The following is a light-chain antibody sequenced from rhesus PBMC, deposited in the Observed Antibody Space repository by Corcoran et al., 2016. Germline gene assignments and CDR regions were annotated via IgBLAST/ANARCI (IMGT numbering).Light chain of an antibody. J-gene: IGLJ1*01. CDR2: EVN. CDR1: RSDIGAYKF. V-gene: IGLV2-32*02. Sequence: QAALTQPRSVSGSPGQSVTISCTGTRSDIGAYKFVSWFQQHPGTAPKVIIYEVNKRPSGVSDRFSGSKSGNTASLTISGLQAEDEADYYCSSYAGSDTYIFTTGHRLTV. CDR3: SSYAGSDTYI.